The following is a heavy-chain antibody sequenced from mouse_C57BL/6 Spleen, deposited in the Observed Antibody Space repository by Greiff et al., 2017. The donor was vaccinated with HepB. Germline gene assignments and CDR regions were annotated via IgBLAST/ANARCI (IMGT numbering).Heavy chain of an antibody. Sequence: EVHLVESGPGMVKPSQSLSLTCTVTGYSITSGYDWHWIRHFPGNKLEWMGYISYSGSTNYNPSLKSRISITHDTSKNHFFLKLNSVTTEDTATYYCARDYYGSSYAFAYWGQGTLVTVSA. D-gene: IGHD1-1*01. J-gene: IGHJ3*01. CDR1: GYSITSGYD. CDR2: ISYSGST. V-gene: IGHV3-1*01. CDR3: ARDYYGSSYAFAY.